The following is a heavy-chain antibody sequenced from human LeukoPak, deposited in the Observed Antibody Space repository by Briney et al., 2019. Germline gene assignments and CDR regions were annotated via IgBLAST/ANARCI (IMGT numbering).Heavy chain of an antibody. Sequence: ASVKVSCKASVYSFTVFYIHWVRHAPGQGLEWIGWIHPRSGDTRYAQKFQGRVTMARDTSISTVYMDLSGLGSDYTAVYYCARDGEYGTGSYYRGSFDYWGQGILVTVSS. CDR2: IHPRSGDT. V-gene: IGHV1-2*02. J-gene: IGHJ4*02. CDR1: VYSFTVFY. D-gene: IGHD3-10*01. CDR3: ARDGEYGTGSYYRGSFDY.